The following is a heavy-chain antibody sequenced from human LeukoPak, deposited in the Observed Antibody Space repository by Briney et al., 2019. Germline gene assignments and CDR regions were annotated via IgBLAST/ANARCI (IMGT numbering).Heavy chain of an antibody. V-gene: IGHV3-23*01. D-gene: IGHD4-23*01. J-gene: IGHJ4*02. Sequence: GGSLRLSCVASGFTFSNYAMSWVRQTPGRGLEWVSVISNSGSNTYYADSVKGRFTISRDNSKNTLYLQMNSLRAEDTALYHCAKERSLNGGYSDGYFDHWGQGTLVTVSS. CDR1: GFTFSNYA. CDR2: ISNSGSNT. CDR3: AKERSLNGGYSDGYFDH.